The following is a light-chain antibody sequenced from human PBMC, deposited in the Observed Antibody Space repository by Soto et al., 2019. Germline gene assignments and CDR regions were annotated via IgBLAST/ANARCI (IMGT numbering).Light chain of an antibody. CDR3: QHTRT. CDR1: QNINNW. J-gene: IGKJ1*01. V-gene: IGKV1-5*01. Sequence: DFQMTQSPSTLSASVGDRVTITCRASQNINNWVAWYQQKPGKAPKFLVYDASTFQRGVSSRFSGSGFRREFSLTLNSLQPDDAGSYYCQHTRTFGQGTKVEVK. CDR2: DAS.